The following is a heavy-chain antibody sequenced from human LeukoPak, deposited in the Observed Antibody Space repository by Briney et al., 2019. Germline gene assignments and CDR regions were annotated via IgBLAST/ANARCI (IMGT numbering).Heavy chain of an antibody. CDR1: GFTFYSHS. CDR3: ARAWVGANRRNFDY. D-gene: IGHD1-26*01. CDR2: INWNGGYT. Sequence: GGSLRLSCAASGFTFYSHSMNWVRLAPGRGLEWVAGINWNGGYTGYVEYVKGRFTISRDNAKNTLYLQMNSLRAEDTAVYYCARAWVGANRRNFDYWGQGTLVTVSS. J-gene: IGHJ4*02. V-gene: IGHV3-20*04.